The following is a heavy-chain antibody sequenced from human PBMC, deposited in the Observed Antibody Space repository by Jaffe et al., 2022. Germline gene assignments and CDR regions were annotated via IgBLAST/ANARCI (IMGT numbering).Heavy chain of an antibody. Sequence: QVQLVESGGGVVQPGRSLRLSCAASGFTFSSYGMHWVRQAPGKGLEWVAVISYDGSNKYYADSVKGRFTISRDNSKNTLYLQMNSLRAEDTAVYYCAKIPRARSYCSGGSCYSGGADYWGQGTLVTVSS. D-gene: IGHD2-15*01. CDR3: AKIPRARSYCSGGSCYSGGADY. V-gene: IGHV3-30*18. CDR2: ISYDGSNK. CDR1: GFTFSSYG. J-gene: IGHJ4*02.